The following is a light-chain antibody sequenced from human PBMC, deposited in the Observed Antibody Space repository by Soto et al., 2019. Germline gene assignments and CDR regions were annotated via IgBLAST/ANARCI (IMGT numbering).Light chain of an antibody. CDR3: SSYTSSSSVI. Sequence: QSALTQPASVSGSPGQSIAISCTGTSSDVGAYDYVSWYQQHPGKAPKLMIYDVKYRPSGVSNRFSGSKSGNTASLTISRLQAEDEADYYCSSYTSSSSVIFGGGTQLTVL. CDR1: SSDVGAYDY. J-gene: IGLJ7*01. CDR2: DVK. V-gene: IGLV2-14*01.